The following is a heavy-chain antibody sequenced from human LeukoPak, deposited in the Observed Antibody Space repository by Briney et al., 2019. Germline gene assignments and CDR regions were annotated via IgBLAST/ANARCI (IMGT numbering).Heavy chain of an antibody. Sequence: TPSETLSLTCTVSGGSISSGVYYWSWIRQPPGKGLEWIGTIYYSGSTYYNPSLKSRVTISVDTSKNQFSLKLSSVTAADTAVYYCASQAYCGGDCYSAYDYWGQGTLVTVSS. CDR2: IYYSGST. D-gene: IGHD2-21*02. CDR1: GGSISSGVYY. V-gene: IGHV4-30-4*01. J-gene: IGHJ4*02. CDR3: ASQAYCGGDCYSAYDY.